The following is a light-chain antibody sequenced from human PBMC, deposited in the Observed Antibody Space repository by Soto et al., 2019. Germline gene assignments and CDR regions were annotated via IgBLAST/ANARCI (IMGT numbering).Light chain of an antibody. J-gene: IGKJ1*01. CDR3: QQYGSSPRT. Sequence: EIVLTQSPGTLSLSPGERAMLSCRASQSVSSSYLAWYRQKPGQAPSLLIYGASSRATGIPDRFSGSGSGTAFTLTISRLESEDFAVYYCQQYGSSPRTFGQGTKVEMK. V-gene: IGKV3-20*01. CDR1: QSVSSSY. CDR2: GAS.